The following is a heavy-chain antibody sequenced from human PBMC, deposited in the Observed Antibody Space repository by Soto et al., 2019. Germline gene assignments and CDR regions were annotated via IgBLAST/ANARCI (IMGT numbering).Heavy chain of an antibody. CDR1: GASISTSC. J-gene: IGHJ4*02. D-gene: IGHD6-19*01. CDR3: GRYLTGAVRAFDH. Sequence: SETLSLTCTVSGASISTSCWSWIRLPPGKGLEWIGYIYSSGTTKYNPSLKSRVAISIDTSKNQFSLKLSSVTAADTAIYYCGRYLTGAVRAFDHWGQGT. CDR2: IYSSGTT. V-gene: IGHV4-59*01.